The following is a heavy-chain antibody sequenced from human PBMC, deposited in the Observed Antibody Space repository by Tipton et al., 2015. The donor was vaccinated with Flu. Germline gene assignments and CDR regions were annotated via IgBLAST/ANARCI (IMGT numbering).Heavy chain of an antibody. CDR2: IHHRGTT. J-gene: IGHJ4*02. CDR3: ARHGGGTFDY. CDR1: GYSISSGYF. Sequence: TLSLTCAVYGYSISSGYFWGWIRQPPGKGLEWIGTIHHRGTTYYNPSLKSRVTMLLDTSKNQFSLRLTSVTAADTAVYYCARHGGGTFDYWGQGTLVPVSS. D-gene: IGHD3-16*01. V-gene: IGHV4-38-2*01.